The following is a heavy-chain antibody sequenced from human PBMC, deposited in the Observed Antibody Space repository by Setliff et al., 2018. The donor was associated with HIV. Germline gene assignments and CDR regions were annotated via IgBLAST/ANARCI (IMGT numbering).Heavy chain of an antibody. J-gene: IGHJ4*02. V-gene: IGHV3-48*03. D-gene: IGHD3-10*01. Sequence: PGGSLRLSCAASGFTFSSYEMNWVRQAPGKGLEWVSYIGNSGSPIYYADSVKGRVTISRDNARNTLHLQMNSLRPDDTAVYYCVSSQSPQDRAVIIGGLWGQGTQVTVSS. CDR1: GFTFSSYE. CDR2: IGNSGSPI. CDR3: VSSQSPQDRAVIIGGL.